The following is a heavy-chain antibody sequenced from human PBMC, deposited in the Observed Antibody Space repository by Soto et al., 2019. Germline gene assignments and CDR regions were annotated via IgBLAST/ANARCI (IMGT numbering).Heavy chain of an antibody. CDR2: IYYSGST. V-gene: IGHV4-30-4*01. CDR3: ARVGQLATINYYGMDV. CDR1: GGSISSGDYY. Sequence: QVQLQESGPGLVKPSQILSLTCTVSGGSISSGDYYWSWIRQPPGKGLEWIGYIYYSGSTYYNPSLQSRVTISVATSKNHFSLKLSSVTAADTAVYYCARVGQLATINYYGMDVWGQGTTVTVSS. J-gene: IGHJ6*02. D-gene: IGHD5-12*01.